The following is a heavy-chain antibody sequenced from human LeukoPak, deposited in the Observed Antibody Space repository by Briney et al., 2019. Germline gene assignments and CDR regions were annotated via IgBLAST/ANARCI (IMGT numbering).Heavy chain of an antibody. CDR2: ISSSSSTI. CDR1: GFTFSSYS. CDR3: VRYSSSWTNWFDP. Sequence: PGGSLRLSCAASGFTFSSYSMNWVRQAPGKGLEWVSYISSSSSTIYYADSVKGRFTISRDNAKNSLYLQMNSLGAEDTAVYYCVRYSSSWTNWFDPWGQGTLVTVSS. D-gene: IGHD6-13*01. V-gene: IGHV3-48*01. J-gene: IGHJ5*02.